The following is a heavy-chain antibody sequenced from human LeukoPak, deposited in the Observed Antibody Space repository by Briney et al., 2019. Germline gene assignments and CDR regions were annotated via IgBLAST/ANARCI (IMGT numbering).Heavy chain of an antibody. J-gene: IGHJ3*02. CDR1: GGSVRRTNDY. CDR2: IYYSGST. D-gene: IGHD1-26*01. Sequence: PSETLSLTCSVSGGSVRRTNDYWAWIRRAPGKGLEWVGYIYYSGSTYYNPSLKSQVTISVDTSKNQFSLKLSSVTAADTAVYYCARVEGGRGAFDIWGQGTMVTVSS. CDR3: ARVEGGRGAFDI. V-gene: IGHV4-30-4*08.